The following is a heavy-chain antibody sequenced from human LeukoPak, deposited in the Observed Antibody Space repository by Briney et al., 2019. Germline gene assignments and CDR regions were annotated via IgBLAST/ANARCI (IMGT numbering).Heavy chain of an antibody. Sequence: GGSLRLSCAVSGLTFSTYSMTWVRQGPGKGLEWVSSIYNSGVNIFYADSVKGAFTISRDNSKNMLYLQMNSRRVEDTAVYYCAKDVAPDSGWDLDFWGQGTLVTVSS. V-gene: IGHV3-23*01. J-gene: IGHJ4*02. CDR1: GLTFSTYS. CDR3: AKDVAPDSGWDLDF. CDR2: IYNSGVNI. D-gene: IGHD6-19*01.